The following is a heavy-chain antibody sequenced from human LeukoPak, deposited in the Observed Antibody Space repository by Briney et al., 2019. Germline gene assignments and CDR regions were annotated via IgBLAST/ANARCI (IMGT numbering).Heavy chain of an antibody. Sequence: SETLSLTCTVSGGSISSYYWSWIRQPPGKGLEWIGYIYYSGSTNYNPSLKSRVTISVDTSKNQFSLKLSSVTAADTAVYYCAREANLAAYFDYWGQGTLVTVSS. D-gene: IGHD6-25*01. CDR3: AREANLAAYFDY. CDR2: IYYSGST. CDR1: GGSISSYY. V-gene: IGHV4-59*01. J-gene: IGHJ4*02.